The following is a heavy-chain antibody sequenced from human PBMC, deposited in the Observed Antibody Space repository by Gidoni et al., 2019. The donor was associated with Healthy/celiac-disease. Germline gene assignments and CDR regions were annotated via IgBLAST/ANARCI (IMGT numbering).Heavy chain of an antibody. V-gene: IGHV4-34*01. CDR2: INHSGST. CDR3: ARGQGSGSYNSYYGMDV. Sequence: QVQLQQWGAGLLKPSETLSLTCAVYGGSFSGYYWSWIRQPPGKGLEWIGEINHSGSTNYNPSLKSRVTISVDTSKNQFSLKLSSVTAADTAVYYCARGQGSGSYNSYYGMDVWGQGTTVTVSS. J-gene: IGHJ6*02. CDR1: GGSFSGYY. D-gene: IGHD3-10*01.